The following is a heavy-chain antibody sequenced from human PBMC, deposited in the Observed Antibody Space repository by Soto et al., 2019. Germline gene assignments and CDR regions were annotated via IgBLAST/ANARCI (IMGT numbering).Heavy chain of an antibody. J-gene: IGHJ6*02. V-gene: IGHV1-69*13. CDR3: AREKMEDIQLWLPAQKAYYYYGMDV. CDR1: GGTFSSYA. D-gene: IGHD5-18*01. Sequence: SVKVSCKASGGTFSSYAISWVRQAPGQGLEWMGGIIPIFGTANYAQKFQGRVTITADESTSTAYMELSSLRSEDTAVYYCAREKMEDIQLWLPAQKAYYYYGMDVWGQGTTVTVSS. CDR2: IIPIFGTA.